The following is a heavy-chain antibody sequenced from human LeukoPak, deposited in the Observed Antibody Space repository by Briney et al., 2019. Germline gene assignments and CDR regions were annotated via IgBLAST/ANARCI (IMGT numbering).Heavy chain of an antibody. CDR2: IYYSGST. D-gene: IGHD3-22*01. CDR1: GGSISSYY. CDR3: AREGYYDSRYAFDI. V-gene: IGHV4-59*01. J-gene: IGHJ3*02. Sequence: SETLSLTCTVSGGSISSYYWSWIRQPPGKGLEWIGYIYYSGSTNYNPSLKSRVTISVDTSKNQFSLKLSSVTAADTAVYYCAREGYYDSRYAFDIWGQGTMVTVSS.